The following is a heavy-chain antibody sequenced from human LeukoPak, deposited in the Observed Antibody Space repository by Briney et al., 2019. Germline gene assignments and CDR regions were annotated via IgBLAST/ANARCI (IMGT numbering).Heavy chain of an antibody. CDR3: AREGRGYYYDSSGYSYYFDY. CDR1: GFTFSVFG. J-gene: IGHJ4*02. D-gene: IGHD3-22*01. Sequence: GGSLRLSCAASGFTFSVFGMHWVRQAPGKGLEWVAFTRYDEDKKYYADSIKGRFTISRDNSKNTLYLQMNSLRAEDTAVYYCAREGRGYYYDSSGYSYYFDYWGREPWSPSPQ. V-gene: IGHV3-30*02. CDR2: TRYDEDKK.